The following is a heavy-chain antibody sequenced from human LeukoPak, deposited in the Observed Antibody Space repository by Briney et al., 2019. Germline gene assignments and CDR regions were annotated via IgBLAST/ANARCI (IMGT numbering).Heavy chain of an antibody. D-gene: IGHD1-26*01. J-gene: IGHJ5*02. CDR3: ARDNAGGTIDWFDT. Sequence: SETLSLTCAVYGGSFSGYYWSWIRQPPGKGLEWIGEINHSGSTNYNPSLKSRVTISVDTSKNQFSLKLSSVTAADTAVYYCARDNAGGTIDWFDTWGQGTLVTVSS. CDR1: GGSFSGYY. CDR2: INHSGST. V-gene: IGHV4-34*01.